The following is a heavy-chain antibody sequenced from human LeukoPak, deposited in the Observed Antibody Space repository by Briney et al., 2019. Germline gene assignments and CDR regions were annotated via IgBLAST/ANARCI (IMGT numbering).Heavy chain of an antibody. CDR1: GGSISSSSYY. CDR3: ARDLLGAFDY. Sequence: PSETLSLTCTVSGGSISSSSYYWGWIRQPPGKGLEWIGSIYYSGSTYYNPSPKSRVTISVDTSKNQFSLKLSSVTTADTAVYYCARDLLGAFDYWGQGTLVTVSS. CDR2: IYYSGST. J-gene: IGHJ4*02. V-gene: IGHV4-39*02. D-gene: IGHD1-26*01.